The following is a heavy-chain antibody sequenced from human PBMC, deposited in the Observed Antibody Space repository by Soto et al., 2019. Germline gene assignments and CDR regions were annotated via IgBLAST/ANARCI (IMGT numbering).Heavy chain of an antibody. V-gene: IGHV1-69*04. J-gene: IGHJ3*02. CDR3: ARDGQVMAYYDFWSGPSDAFAI. CDR1: GGTFSSYT. CDR2: IIPILGIA. D-gene: IGHD3-3*01. Sequence: SVKVSCKASGGTFSSYTISWVLQAPGQGLEWMGRIIPILGIANYAQKFQGRVTITADKSTSTAYMELSSLRSEDTAVYYCARDGQVMAYYDFWSGPSDAFAIWGQGTMVTV.